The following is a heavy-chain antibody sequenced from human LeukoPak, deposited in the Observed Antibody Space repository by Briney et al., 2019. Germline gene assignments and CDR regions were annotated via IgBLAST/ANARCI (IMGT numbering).Heavy chain of an antibody. CDR1: GYTFTGYY. V-gene: IGHV1-2*02. D-gene: IGHD6-19*01. CDR3: ARSPPPAGSGSFHI. J-gene: IGHJ3*02. CDR2: INPKNGGT. Sequence: ASVKVSCKASGYTFTGYYMHWVRQAPGQGLEWTGWINPKNGGTNYAQKFQGRVTMTRDTSITTSYMDLSRLTSDDTAAYYCARSPPPAGSGSFHIWGQGTMVTVSS.